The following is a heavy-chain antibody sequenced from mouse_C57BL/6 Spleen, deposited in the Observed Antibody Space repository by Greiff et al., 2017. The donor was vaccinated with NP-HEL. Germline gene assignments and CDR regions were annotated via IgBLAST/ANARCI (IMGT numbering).Heavy chain of an antibody. Sequence: EVQLQQSGAELVRPGASVKLSCTASGFNIKDDYMHWVKQRPEQGLEWIGWIDPENGDTEYASKFQGKATITADTSSNTAYLQLSSLTSEDTAVYYCTSRGLPYYFDYWGQGTTLTVSS. CDR1: GFNIKDDY. D-gene: IGHD2-4*01. CDR3: TSRGLPYYFDY. V-gene: IGHV14-4*01. J-gene: IGHJ2*01. CDR2: IDPENGDT.